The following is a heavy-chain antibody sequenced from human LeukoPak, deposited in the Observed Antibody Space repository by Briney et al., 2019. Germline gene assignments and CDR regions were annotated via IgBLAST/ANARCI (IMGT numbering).Heavy chain of an antibody. J-gene: IGHJ4*02. CDR3: ARDGSSGWTKGFDY. V-gene: IGHV3-30*03. Sequence: GGSLRLSCAASGFTFSSYGMHWVRQAPGKGLEWVAVISYDGSNKYYADSVKGRFTISRDNSKNTLYLQMNSLRAEDTAVYCCARDGSSGWTKGFDYWGQGTLVTVSS. D-gene: IGHD6-19*01. CDR1: GFTFSSYG. CDR2: ISYDGSNK.